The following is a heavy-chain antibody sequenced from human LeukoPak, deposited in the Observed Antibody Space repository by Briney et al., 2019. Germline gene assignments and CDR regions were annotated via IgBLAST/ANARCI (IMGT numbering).Heavy chain of an antibody. CDR1: GFTFSSYG. Sequence: GGSLKLSCAASGFTFSSYGMSWVRQAPGKGLEWVSTIKSSGGSTYYADSVKGRFTISRDNSKNTLYLQMNSLRAEDTAVYYCATGLWFGKYLDVWGKGTTVTISS. D-gene: IGHD3-10*01. CDR2: IKSSGGST. J-gene: IGHJ6*04. CDR3: ATGLWFGKYLDV. V-gene: IGHV3-23*01.